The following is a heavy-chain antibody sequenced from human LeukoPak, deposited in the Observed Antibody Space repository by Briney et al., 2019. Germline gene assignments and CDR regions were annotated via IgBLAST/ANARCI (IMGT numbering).Heavy chain of an antibody. J-gene: IGHJ3*02. D-gene: IGHD6-13*01. CDR1: GFTFSNHG. Sequence: GGSLRLSCAASGFTFSNHGMHWVRQAPGKGPEWVALIWYDGSNKYYGDSVKGRFTISRDNSKNTVYLQMNSLRAEDTAVYYCARDQVWYGTWGAFDIWGQGTMVTVSS. CDR3: ARDQVWYGTWGAFDI. V-gene: IGHV3-30*02. CDR2: IWYDGSNK.